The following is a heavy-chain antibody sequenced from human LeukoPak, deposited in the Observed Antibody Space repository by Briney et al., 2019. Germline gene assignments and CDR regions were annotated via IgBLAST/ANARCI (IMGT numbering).Heavy chain of an antibody. D-gene: IGHD5-18*01. J-gene: IGHJ6*02. CDR3: ARGAAMVPDMDV. CDR2: INPNSGGT. CDR1: GYTFTSYG. Sequence: ASVKVSCKASGYTFTSYGISWVRQAPGQGLEWMGWINPNSGGTNYAQKFQGWVTMTRDTSISTAYMELSRLRSDDTAVYYCARGAAMVPDMDVWGQGTTVTVSS. V-gene: IGHV1-2*04.